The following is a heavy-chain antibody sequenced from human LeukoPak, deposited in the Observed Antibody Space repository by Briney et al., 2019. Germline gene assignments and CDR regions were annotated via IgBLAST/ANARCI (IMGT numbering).Heavy chain of an antibody. J-gene: IGHJ6*02. CDR3: ARDGRFIVADYYYGMDV. Sequence: GASVKVSCKASGYTFTSYAMHWVRQAPGQRLEWMGWINAGNGNTKYSQKFQGRVTITRDTSASTAYVELSSLRSEDTAVYYCARDGRFIVADYYYGMDVWGQGTTVTVSS. D-gene: IGHD1-26*01. V-gene: IGHV1-3*01. CDR1: GYTFTSYA. CDR2: INAGNGNT.